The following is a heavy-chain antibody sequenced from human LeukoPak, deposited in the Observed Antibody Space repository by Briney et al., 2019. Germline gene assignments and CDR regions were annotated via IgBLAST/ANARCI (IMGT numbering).Heavy chain of an antibody. CDR3: ARGYGSGSYYYFDY. V-gene: IGHV1-8*01. D-gene: IGHD3-10*01. CDR1: GYTFTSYD. J-gene: IGHJ4*02. CDR2: MNPNSGNT. Sequence: ASVKVSCKASGYTFTSYDINWVRQATGQGLEWMRWMNPNSGNTGFAQNFQGRVTMTRNTSITTAYMELSNLRSEDTAVYYCARGYGSGSYYYFDYWGQGTLVTVSS.